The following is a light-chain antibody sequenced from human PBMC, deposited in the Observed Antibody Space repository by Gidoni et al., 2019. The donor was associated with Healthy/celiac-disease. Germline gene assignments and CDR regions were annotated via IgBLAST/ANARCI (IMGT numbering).Light chain of an antibody. CDR1: QSVSSSY. V-gene: IGKV3-20*01. CDR3: QQYGSSRT. J-gene: IGKJ1*01. CDR2: GAA. Sequence: IVLTQSPGTRSLSPGERATLSCRASQSVSSSYLACYQQKPGQAPRLLIYGAASRATGIPDRFSGSGSGTDFTLTISRLESEDFAVYYCQQYGSSRTFGQGTKVEIK.